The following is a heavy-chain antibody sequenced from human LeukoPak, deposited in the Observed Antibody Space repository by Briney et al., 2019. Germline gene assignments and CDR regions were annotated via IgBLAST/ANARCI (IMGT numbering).Heavy chain of an antibody. CDR1: GFTFDDYG. V-gene: IGHV3-20*04. CDR2: INWNGGST. CDR3: ARAVGNSEDFDY. D-gene: IGHD4-23*01. J-gene: IGHJ4*02. Sequence: PGGSLRLSCAASGFTFDDYGMSWVRQAPGKGLEWVSVINWNGGSTGYADSVKGRFTISRDNAKNTLYLQMNSLRAEDTAVYYCARAVGNSEDFDYWGQGTLVTVSS.